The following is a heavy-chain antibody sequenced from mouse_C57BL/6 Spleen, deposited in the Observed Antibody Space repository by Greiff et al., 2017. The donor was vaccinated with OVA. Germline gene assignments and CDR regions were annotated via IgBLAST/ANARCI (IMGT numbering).Heavy chain of an antibody. CDR3: ARWDEGYYAMDY. D-gene: IGHD4-1*01. J-gene: IGHJ4*01. CDR1: GFSLTSYG. Sequence: VKLMESGPGLVQPSQSLSITCTVSGFSLTSYGVHWVRQSPGKGLEWLGVIWSGGSTGYNAAFISRLSISQDNSQIQVFFKMNSLQADDTAIYYCARWDEGYYAMDYWGQGTSVTVSS. V-gene: IGHV2-2*01. CDR2: IWSGGST.